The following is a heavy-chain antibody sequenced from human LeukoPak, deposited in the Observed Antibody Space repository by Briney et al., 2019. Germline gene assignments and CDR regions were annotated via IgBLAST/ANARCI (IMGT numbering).Heavy chain of an antibody. J-gene: IGHJ3*02. CDR3: TRDQYSYGYDAFDI. CDR2: ISGSGGSA. D-gene: IGHD5-18*01. V-gene: IGHV3-23*01. CDR1: GFTFSSYA. Sequence: PGGSLRLSCAASGFTFSSYAMSWVRQAPGKGLEWVSAISGSGGSAYYADSVKGRFTISRDNSKNTLYLQMISLRAEDTAVYYCTRDQYSYGYDAFDIWGQGTMVTVSS.